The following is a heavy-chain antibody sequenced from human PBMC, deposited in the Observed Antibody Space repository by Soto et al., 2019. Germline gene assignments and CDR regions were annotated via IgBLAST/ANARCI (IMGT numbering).Heavy chain of an antibody. Sequence: SETLSLTCTVSGGSISSDYWSWIRQPPGKGLEWIGYISYSGNTNYNPSLKSLVTISVDTSKKQFSLKLRSVTAADTAMYYCARVLSGSSLFDYWGQGMLVTVCS. D-gene: IGHD1-26*01. CDR2: ISYSGNT. CDR3: ARVLSGSSLFDY. J-gene: IGHJ4*02. CDR1: GGSISSDY. V-gene: IGHV4-59*01.